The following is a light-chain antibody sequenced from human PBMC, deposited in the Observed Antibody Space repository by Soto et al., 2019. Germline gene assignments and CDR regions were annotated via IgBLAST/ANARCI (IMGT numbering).Light chain of an antibody. Sequence: HSVLTQPPSVSGAPGQRVTISCTGSSSNIGAGYDVHWYQQLPGTAPKLLIYSNNNRPSGVPDRFSGSKSGTSASLAITGLQAEDEADYYCQSFHSSLSGWVFGGGTKLTVL. J-gene: IGLJ3*02. CDR3: QSFHSSLSGWV. CDR1: SSNIGAGYD. CDR2: SNN. V-gene: IGLV1-40*01.